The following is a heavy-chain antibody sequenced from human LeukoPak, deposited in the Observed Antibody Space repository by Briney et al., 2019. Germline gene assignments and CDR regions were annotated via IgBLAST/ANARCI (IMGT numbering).Heavy chain of an antibody. CDR1: GGSISSSSYY. J-gene: IGHJ4*02. CDR2: IYYSGST. V-gene: IGHV4-39*01. D-gene: IGHD5-24*01. Sequence: SETLSLTCTVSGGSISSSSYYWGWIRQPPGKGLEWIGSIYYSGSTYYNPSLKSRVTISVDTSKNQFSLKLSSVTAADTAVYYCARMSVGMATTIDYWGQGTLVTVSS. CDR3: ARMSVGMATTIDY.